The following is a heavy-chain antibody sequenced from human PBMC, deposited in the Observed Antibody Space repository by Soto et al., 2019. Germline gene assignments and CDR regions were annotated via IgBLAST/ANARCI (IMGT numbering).Heavy chain of an antibody. D-gene: IGHD6-13*01. CDR1: GFTFSSYA. CDR3: AKDNDEGSSWVQAAFDI. V-gene: IGHV3-23*01. CDR2: ISGSGGST. Sequence: GGSLRLSCAASGFTFSSYAMSWVRQAPGKGLEWVSAISGSGGSTYYADSVKGRFTISRDNSKNTLYLQMNSLRAEDTAVYYCAKDNDEGSSWVQAAFDIWGQGTMVTVSS. J-gene: IGHJ3*02.